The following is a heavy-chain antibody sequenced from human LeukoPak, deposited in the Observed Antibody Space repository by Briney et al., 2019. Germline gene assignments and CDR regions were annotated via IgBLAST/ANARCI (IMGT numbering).Heavy chain of an antibody. Sequence: GESLKISCKGSGYSFTSHWIGWVRQMPGKGLEWMGIIYPGDSDTRYSPSFQGQVTISADKSISTAYLQWSSLKASDTAMYYCAKQAGGYSGSYGAFDIWGQGTMVTVSS. CDR2: IYPGDSDT. J-gene: IGHJ3*02. D-gene: IGHD1-26*01. CDR3: AKQAGGYSGSYGAFDI. V-gene: IGHV5-51*01. CDR1: GYSFTSHW.